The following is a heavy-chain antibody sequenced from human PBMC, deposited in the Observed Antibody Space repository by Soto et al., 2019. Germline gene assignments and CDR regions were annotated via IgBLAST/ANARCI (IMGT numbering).Heavy chain of an antibody. Sequence: ASVKVSCKASGYTFTSYAMHWLRQAPGQRLEWMGWINAGNGNTKYSQKFQGRVTITRDTSASTAYMELSSLRSEDTAVYYCARDSVAASTRYYFDYWGQGTLVTVSS. CDR3: ARDSVAASTRYYFDY. V-gene: IGHV1-3*01. CDR2: INAGNGNT. CDR1: GYTFTSYA. D-gene: IGHD2-15*01. J-gene: IGHJ4*02.